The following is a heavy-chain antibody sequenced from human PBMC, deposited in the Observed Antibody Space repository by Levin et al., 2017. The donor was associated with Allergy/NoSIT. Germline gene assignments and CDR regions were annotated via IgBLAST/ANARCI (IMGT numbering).Heavy chain of an antibody. Sequence: GGSLRLSCAASGFTFSDHYMDWVRQAPGKGLEWVGRTRNKANSHTTEYAASVKGRFTISRDDSKNSLYLQMNSLKTEDTAVYYCARVVAVAGHTFFDYWGQGTLVTVSS. CDR1: GFTFSDHY. V-gene: IGHV3-72*01. J-gene: IGHJ4*02. CDR2: TRNKANSHTT. CDR3: ARVVAVAGHTFFDY. D-gene: IGHD6-19*01.